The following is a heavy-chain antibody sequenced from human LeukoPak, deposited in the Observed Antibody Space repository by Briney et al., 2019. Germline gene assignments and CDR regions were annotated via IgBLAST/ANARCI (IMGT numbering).Heavy chain of an antibody. D-gene: IGHD2-2*01. CDR3: ARRLTQYDCFDP. Sequence: SKTLSLTCAISGDSVSSNSVTWNWIRQSPSRGLEWLGRTYYRSTWYNDYAVSVRGRITVNPDTSKNQFSLHLNSVTPEDTAVYYCARRLTQYDCFDPWGQGILVTVSS. CDR1: GDSVSSNSVT. CDR2: TYYRSTWYN. V-gene: IGHV6-1*01. J-gene: IGHJ5*02.